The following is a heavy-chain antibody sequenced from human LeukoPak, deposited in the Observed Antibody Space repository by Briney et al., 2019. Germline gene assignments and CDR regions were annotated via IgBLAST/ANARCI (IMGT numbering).Heavy chain of an antibody. Sequence: SETLSLTCTVSGGSVSSGSYYWSWIRQPPGKGLEWIGYIYYSGSTNYNPSLKSRVTISVDTSKNLFSLKLSSVTAADTAVYYCARGVVVAASPDYFDYWGQGTLVTVSS. V-gene: IGHV4-61*01. J-gene: IGHJ4*02. CDR2: IYYSGST. CDR1: GGSVSSGSYY. D-gene: IGHD2-15*01. CDR3: ARGVVVAASPDYFDY.